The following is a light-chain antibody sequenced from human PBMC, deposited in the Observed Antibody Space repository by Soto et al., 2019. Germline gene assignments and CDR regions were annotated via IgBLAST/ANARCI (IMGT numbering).Light chain of an antibody. V-gene: IGLV2-14*01. CDR1: SSDVGGYNY. Sequence: QSALTQPASVSGSPGQSITISCTGTSSDVGGYNYVSWYQQHPGKAPKLMIYDVSSRPSGVSNRFSGSKSGNTASLTISGLQAEDEADYHCSSYTSSRTHVVFGGGTKLTV. J-gene: IGLJ2*01. CDR2: DVS. CDR3: SSYTSSRTHVV.